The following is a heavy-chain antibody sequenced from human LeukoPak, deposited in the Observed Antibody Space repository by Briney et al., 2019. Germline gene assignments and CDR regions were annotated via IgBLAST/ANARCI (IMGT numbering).Heavy chain of an antibody. J-gene: IGHJ4*02. D-gene: IGHD2-15*01. V-gene: IGHV3-30*18. CDR3: AKDPGWRQPIPMHFDY. CDR1: GFILSSYG. CDR2: ISYDGSNK. Sequence: RTGGSLRLSCAASGFILSSYGMHWVRQAPGKGLEWVAVISYDGSNKYYADSVKGRFTISRDNIKNTLYLQMDSLRTEDTAVYHCAKDPGWRQPIPMHFDYWGQGTLVTVSS.